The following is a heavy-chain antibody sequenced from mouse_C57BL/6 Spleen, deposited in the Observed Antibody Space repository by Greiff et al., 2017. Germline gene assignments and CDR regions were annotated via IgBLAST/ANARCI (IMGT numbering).Heavy chain of an antibody. Sequence: VKLQQSGPGLVQPSQSLSITCTVSGFSLTSYGVHWVRQSPGKGLEWLGVIWSGGSTDYNAAFISRLSISKDNSKSQVFFKMSSLQADDTAIYYCARGVTSYAMDYWGQGTSVTVSS. CDR1: GFSLTSYG. J-gene: IGHJ4*01. CDR2: IWSGGST. CDR3: ARGVTSYAMDY. D-gene: IGHD2-3*01. V-gene: IGHV2-2*01.